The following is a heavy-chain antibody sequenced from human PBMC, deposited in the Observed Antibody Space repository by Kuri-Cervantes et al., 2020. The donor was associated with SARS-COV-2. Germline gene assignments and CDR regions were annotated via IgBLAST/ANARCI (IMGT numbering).Heavy chain of an antibody. CDR1: GGTFSGYA. J-gene: IGHJ4*02. CDR2: IIPIFGTA. CDR3: ARDRHGDYFFDY. V-gene: IGHV1-69*13. Sequence: SVKVSCKASGGTFSGYAISWVRQAPGQGLEWMGGIIPIFGTANYAQKFQGRVTITADESTSTAYMELSSLRSEDTAVCYCARDRHGDYFFDYWGQGTLVTVSS. D-gene: IGHD4-17*01.